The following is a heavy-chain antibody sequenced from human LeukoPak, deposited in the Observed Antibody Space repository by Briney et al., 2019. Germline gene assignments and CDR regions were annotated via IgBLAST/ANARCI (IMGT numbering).Heavy chain of an antibody. J-gene: IGHJ6*02. V-gene: IGHV3-7*03. CDR3: AKNFGSYYDYYYYGMDV. D-gene: IGHD1-26*01. CDR2: IKQDGSEK. Sequence: GGSLRLSCAASGFTFSSYWMSWVRQAPGKGLEWVANIKQDGSEKYYVDSVKGRFTISRDNSKNTLYLQMNSLRAEDTAVYYCAKNFGSYYDYYYYGMDVWGQGTTVTVSS. CDR1: GFTFSSYW.